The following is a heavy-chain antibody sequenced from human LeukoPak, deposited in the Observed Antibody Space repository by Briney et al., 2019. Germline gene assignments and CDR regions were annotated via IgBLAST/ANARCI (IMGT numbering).Heavy chain of an antibody. Sequence: SETLSLTCAVSGYSISSGYYWGWIRQPPGKGLEWIGSLYHSGRIYYNPSLKSRVTISVDTSKNRFSLKLSSVTAADTAVYYCARLPWSDWYFDLWGRGTLVTVSS. D-gene: IGHD2-8*01. CDR3: ARLPWSDWYFDL. CDR1: GYSISSGYY. V-gene: IGHV4-38-2*01. J-gene: IGHJ2*01. CDR2: LYHSGRI.